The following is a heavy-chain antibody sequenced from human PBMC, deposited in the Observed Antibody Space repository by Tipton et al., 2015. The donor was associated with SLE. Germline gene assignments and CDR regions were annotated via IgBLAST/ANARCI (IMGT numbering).Heavy chain of an antibody. CDR2: ISSSSSTI. V-gene: IGHV3-48*01. Sequence: SLRLSCAASGFTFSSYSMNWVRQAPGKGLEWVSYISSSSSTIYYADSVKGRFTISRDNAKNSLYLQMNSLRAEDTAVYYYARLGVAEDFDYWGQGTLVTVSS. CDR1: GFTFSSYS. CDR3: ARLGVAEDFDY. D-gene: IGHD5-12*01. J-gene: IGHJ4*02.